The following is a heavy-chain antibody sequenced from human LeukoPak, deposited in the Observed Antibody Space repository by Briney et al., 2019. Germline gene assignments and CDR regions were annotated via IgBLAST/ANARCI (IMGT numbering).Heavy chain of an antibody. D-gene: IGHD2-2*01. CDR2: IISSGGSA. CDR3: AKVPAAYYFYY. Sequence: RGSLRLSCAASGFTFSIYAMSWVRQAPGKGLEWVSAIISSGGSAYYADTVQGRFTISRDNTKKTLYLQIYSLRAEDTAVYYCAKVPAAYYFYYWGQGTLVTVSS. V-gene: IGHV3-23*01. J-gene: IGHJ4*02. CDR1: GFTFSIYA.